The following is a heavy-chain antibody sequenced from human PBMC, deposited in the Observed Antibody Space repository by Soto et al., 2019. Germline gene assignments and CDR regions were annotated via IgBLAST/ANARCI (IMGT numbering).Heavy chain of an antibody. V-gene: IGHV3-9*01. CDR2: ISGDSGGS. Sequence: LRLSCAASGFTFEAYSLHWVRQLPGKGLEWVAGISGDSGGSGYADSVRGRFTVSRDNAKNSLFLQMSSLSPEDTALYYCTKRRSARPGFDAFDLWGQGTMVTVSS. CDR3: TKRRSARPGFDAFDL. CDR1: GFTFEAYS. J-gene: IGHJ3*01.